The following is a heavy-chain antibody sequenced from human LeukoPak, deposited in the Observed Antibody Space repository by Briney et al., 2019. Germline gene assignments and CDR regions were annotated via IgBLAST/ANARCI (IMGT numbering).Heavy chain of an antibody. Sequence: GGSLRLSCAASGFTVSSNYMSWVRQAPGKGLQWVSVIYSDGSTYYADSVKGRFTISRDNSKNTLYLQMNSLRGEDTAVYYCARATVPLEYSSSSHFYYYYMDVWGKGTTVAVSS. J-gene: IGHJ6*03. CDR1: GFTVSSNY. CDR3: ARATVPLEYSSSSHFYYYYMDV. CDR2: IYSDGST. V-gene: IGHV3-53*01. D-gene: IGHD6-6*01.